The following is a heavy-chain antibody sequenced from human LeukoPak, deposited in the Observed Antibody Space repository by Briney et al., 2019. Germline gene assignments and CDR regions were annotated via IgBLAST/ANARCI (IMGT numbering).Heavy chain of an antibody. J-gene: IGHJ4*02. CDR2: INPKSGGT. D-gene: IGHD5-18*01. Sequence: ASVKVSCKASGYSFTGYYMHWVRQAPGQGLEWMGWINPKSGGTNCAQKFQGRVPMTRDTSISTAYMELSRLRSDDTAVYYCARSGMVTDFDYWGQGTLVTVSS. CDR3: ARSGMVTDFDY. V-gene: IGHV1-2*02. CDR1: GYSFTGYY.